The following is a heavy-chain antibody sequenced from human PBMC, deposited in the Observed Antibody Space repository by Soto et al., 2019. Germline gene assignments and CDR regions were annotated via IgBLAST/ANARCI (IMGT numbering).Heavy chain of an antibody. D-gene: IGHD2-15*01. CDR1: GGSFSGYY. CDR3: AREGSVVAATPLDY. CDR2: INHSGST. J-gene: IGHJ4*02. V-gene: IGHV4-34*01. Sequence: SETLSLXCAVYGGSFSGYYWSWIRQPPGKGLEWIGEINHSGSTNYNPSLKSRVTISVDTSKNQFSLKLSSVTAADTAVYYCAREGSVVAATPLDYWGQGTLVTVSS.